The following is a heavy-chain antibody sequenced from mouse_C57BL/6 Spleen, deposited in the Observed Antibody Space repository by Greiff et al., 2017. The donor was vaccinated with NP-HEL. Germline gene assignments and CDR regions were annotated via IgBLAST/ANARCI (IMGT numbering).Heavy chain of an antibody. V-gene: IGHV5-17*01. J-gene: IGHJ2*01. Sequence: EVQLVESGGGLVKPGGSLKLSCAASGFTFSDYGMHWVRQAPEQGLEWVAYISRGSSTIYYADTVKGRFTISRDNANNTQFLQMTSLRSEDTAMYYWARTYYSTSLDYWGQGTTLTVSS. CDR3: ARTYYSTSLDY. D-gene: IGHD2-5*01. CDR1: GFTFSDYG. CDR2: ISRGSSTI.